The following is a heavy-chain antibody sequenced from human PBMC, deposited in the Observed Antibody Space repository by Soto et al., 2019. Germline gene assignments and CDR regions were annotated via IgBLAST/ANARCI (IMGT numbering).Heavy chain of an antibody. J-gene: IGHJ1*01. CDR1: GFTVSSNY. D-gene: IGHD4-17*01. V-gene: IGHV3-66*01. CDR2: IYSGGST. Sequence: GGSLRLSCAASGFTVSSNYMSWVRQAPGKGLEWVSVIYSGGSTNYADSVKGRFTISRDNSKNTLYLQMNSLRAEDTAVYYCARDLRVNGDYPLEYFQHWGQGTLVTVSS. CDR3: ARDLRVNGDYPLEYFQH.